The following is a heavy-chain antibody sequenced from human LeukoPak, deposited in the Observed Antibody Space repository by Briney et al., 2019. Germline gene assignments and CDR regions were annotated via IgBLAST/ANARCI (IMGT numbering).Heavy chain of an antibody. V-gene: IGHV1-69*04. CDR3: ARDRGYSGNAGIDY. J-gene: IGHJ4*02. D-gene: IGHD5-12*01. Sequence: ASVKVSCKASGGTFSSYAISWVRQAPGQGLEWKGRIIPILGIANYAQKFQGRVTITADKSTSTAYMELSSLRSEDTAVYYCARDRGYSGNAGIDYWGQGTLVTVSS. CDR2: IIPILGIA. CDR1: GGTFSSYA.